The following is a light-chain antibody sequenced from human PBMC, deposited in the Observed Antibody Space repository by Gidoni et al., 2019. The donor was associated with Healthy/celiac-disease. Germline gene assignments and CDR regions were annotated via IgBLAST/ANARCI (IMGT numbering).Light chain of an antibody. CDR3: QQRSNWPAYT. CDR1: QSVSSY. CDR2: DAS. Sequence: DIALTQSPATQSLSPEERATLSCRASQSVSSYLAWYHQKPGQAPRLLIYDASNRATGIPARFSGSGSGTDFTLTISSLEPEDFAVYYCQQRSNWPAYTFGQGTKLEIK. V-gene: IGKV3-11*01. J-gene: IGKJ2*01.